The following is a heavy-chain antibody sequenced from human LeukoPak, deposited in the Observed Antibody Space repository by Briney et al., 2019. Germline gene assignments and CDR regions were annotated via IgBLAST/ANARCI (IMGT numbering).Heavy chain of an antibody. CDR2: ISSSSSYI. D-gene: IGHD3-9*01. V-gene: IGHV3-21*01. CDR3: AREITYYDILTGSPNWFDP. J-gene: IGHJ5*02. CDR1: GFTFSSYS. Sequence: GGSLRLSCAASGFTFSSYSMNWVRRAPGKGLEWVSSISSSSSYIYYADSVKGRFTISRDNAKNSLYLQMNSLRAEDTAVYYCAREITYYDILTGSPNWFDPWGQGTLVTVSS.